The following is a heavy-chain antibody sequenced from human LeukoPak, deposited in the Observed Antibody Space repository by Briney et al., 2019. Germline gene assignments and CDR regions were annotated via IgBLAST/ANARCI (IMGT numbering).Heavy chain of an antibody. CDR2: TSSDGSRI. Sequence: GGSLRLSCAASGFTFSSYGMHWVRQAPGKGLEWVAVTSSDGSRIYYADSVQGRFTISRDNSKNTLYLQMNSLRAEDTAVYYCAKDHDSSGLDYWGQGTLVTVSS. V-gene: IGHV3-30*18. CDR1: GFTFSSYG. D-gene: IGHD6-19*01. J-gene: IGHJ4*02. CDR3: AKDHDSSGLDY.